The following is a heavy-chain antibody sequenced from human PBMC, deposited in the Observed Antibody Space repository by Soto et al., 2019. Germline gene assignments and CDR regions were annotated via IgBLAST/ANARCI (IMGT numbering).Heavy chain of an antibody. V-gene: IGHV4-39*01. CDR3: ARITGRHLDY. CDR2: VDYSGTA. Sequence: SETLSLTCTVSSGSISVTDVFWGWVRQPPGKGLEWIGNVDYSGTAYFRPSLATRVTFHVDTSKNQFSLTLYSFPAATPAVDLFARITGRHLDYWGQGILVTVSS. CDR1: SGSISVTDVF. D-gene: IGHD1-20*01. J-gene: IGHJ4*02.